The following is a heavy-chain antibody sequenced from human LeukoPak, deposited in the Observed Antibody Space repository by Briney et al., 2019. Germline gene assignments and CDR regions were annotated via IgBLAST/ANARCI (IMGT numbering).Heavy chain of an antibody. Sequence: GGSLRLSCAASGFTLSRYWMSWVRQAPGKGLEWVANIKQDGSEKHYVDSVKGRFTISRDNAKNSLYLQMNSLRAEDTAVYYCAKASRATYYDFWSGYYASSDAFDIWGQGTMVTVSS. V-gene: IGHV3-7*03. CDR3: AKASRATYYDFWSGYYASSDAFDI. D-gene: IGHD3-3*01. CDR2: IKQDGSEK. CDR1: GFTLSRYW. J-gene: IGHJ3*02.